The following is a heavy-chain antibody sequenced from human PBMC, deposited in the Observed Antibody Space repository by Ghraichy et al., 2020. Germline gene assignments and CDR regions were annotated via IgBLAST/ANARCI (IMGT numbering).Heavy chain of an antibody. D-gene: IGHD2-2*01. V-gene: IGHV3-23*01. CDR1: GFTFSNYA. Sequence: GGSLRLSCSASGFTFSNYAMSWVRQAPGKGLEWVSSINASGTSTYYADSVRGRFIISRDISKNTLYLQMNSLRAEDTAVYYCVRHHRYCSGTSCYAFDIWGQGTMVTVSS. J-gene: IGHJ3*02. CDR3: VRHHRYCSGTSCYAFDI. CDR2: INASGTST.